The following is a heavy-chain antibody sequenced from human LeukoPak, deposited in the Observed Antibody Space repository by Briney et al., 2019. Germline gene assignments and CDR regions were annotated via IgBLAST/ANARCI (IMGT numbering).Heavy chain of an antibody. Sequence: PSQTLSLTCVISGDTVSINSATWDWIRQSPSGGLEWLGRTSYRSGWTPDYAPSVRDRVTIDVNTSENQISLQLNSVTPEDTAVYYCARASSGWFLKHYFHYGMDVWGPGPTVIVSS. CDR3: ARASSGWFLKHYFHYGMDV. V-gene: IGHV6-1*01. CDR2: TSYRSGWTP. J-gene: IGHJ6*01. CDR1: GDTVSINSAT. D-gene: IGHD6-19*01.